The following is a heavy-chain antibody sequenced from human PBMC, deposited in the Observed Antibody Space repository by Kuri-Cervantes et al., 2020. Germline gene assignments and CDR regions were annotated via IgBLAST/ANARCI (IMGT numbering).Heavy chain of an antibody. J-gene: IGHJ4*02. Sequence: GGSLRLSCAASGFTFSSYAMHWVRQAPGKGLEWVAVISYDGSNKYYADSVKGRFTISRDNSKNTLYLQMNSLRAEDTAVYYCASMGRGVIIMEYYFDYWGQGTLVTGSS. CDR2: ISYDGSNK. D-gene: IGHD3-10*01. CDR1: GFTFSSYA. CDR3: ASMGRGVIIMEYYFDY. V-gene: IGHV3-30*14.